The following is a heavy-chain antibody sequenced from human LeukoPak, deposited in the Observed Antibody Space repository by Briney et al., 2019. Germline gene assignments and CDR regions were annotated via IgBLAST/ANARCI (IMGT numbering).Heavy chain of an antibody. CDR3: TRDRASVVVRPLLDY. D-gene: IGHD2-15*01. Sequence: PGGSLRLSCAASAFTFSGYALHWVRQAPGKGLEWVALISHDGSNTDYADSVKGRFTISRDNSKNTLFLQMNSLRAEDTGLYYCTRDRASVVVRPLLDYWGQGTLVTVSS. CDR2: ISHDGSNT. V-gene: IGHV3-30*04. J-gene: IGHJ4*02. CDR1: AFTFSGYA.